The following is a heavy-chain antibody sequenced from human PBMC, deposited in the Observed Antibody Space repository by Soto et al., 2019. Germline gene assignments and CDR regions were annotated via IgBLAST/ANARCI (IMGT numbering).Heavy chain of an antibody. CDR1: GDSINNNNW. CDR3: ARDLRQYDNRRGDFDR. CDR2: IYHSGST. J-gene: IGHJ4*02. Sequence: QVQLQESGPGLVKASETLSLTCAVSGDSINNNNWWSWVRQPPGKGLEWIGEIYHSGSTNYNPSLQSRVTISVDTSKNEFSLKLSSVTAADTAVYYCARDLRQYDNRRGDFDRWGQGTLVTVSS. D-gene: IGHD3-10*01. V-gene: IGHV4-4*02.